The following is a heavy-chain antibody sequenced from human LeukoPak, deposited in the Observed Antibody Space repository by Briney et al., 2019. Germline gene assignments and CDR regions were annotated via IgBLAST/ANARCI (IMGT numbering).Heavy chain of an antibody. CDR1: ISSISSGNY. CDR2: IYHSGST. Sequence: PSETLSLTSTFPISSISSGNYWAWIRQPPGKGLKWFGSIYHSGSTYYNPSLKSRVTISVDTSKNQFSLKLSSVTAADTAVYYCARGAAAGAYYYYYMDVWGKGTTVTVSS. V-gene: IGHV4-38-2*02. J-gene: IGHJ6*03. CDR3: ARGAAAGAYYYYYMDV. D-gene: IGHD6-13*01.